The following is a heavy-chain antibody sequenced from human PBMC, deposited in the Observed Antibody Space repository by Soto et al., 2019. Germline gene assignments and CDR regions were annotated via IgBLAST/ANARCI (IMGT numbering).Heavy chain of an antibody. J-gene: IGHJ4*02. D-gene: IGHD2-2*02. CDR1: GSRFSNYV. V-gene: IGHV1-69*06. CDR2: IIPIFNST. Sequence: SVRVSCKVSGSRFSNYVISWVRQAPGHGLEWLGRIIPIFNSTKYAQNFQGRVTITADKSTSTASLELSSLRSDDTAVYYCAREGRGKKAGYNGLVSLGYWGQGTLVTVSS. CDR3: AREGRGKKAGYNGLVSLGY.